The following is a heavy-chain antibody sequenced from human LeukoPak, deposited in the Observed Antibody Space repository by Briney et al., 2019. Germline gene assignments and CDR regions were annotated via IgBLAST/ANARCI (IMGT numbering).Heavy chain of an antibody. CDR2: ISAYNGNT. V-gene: IGHV1-18*01. CDR1: GYTFTSYG. D-gene: IGHD3-22*01. Sequence: ASVTVSCKATGYTFTSYGISWVRQAPGQGLEWMGWISAYNGNTNYAQKLQGRVTMTTDTSTSTAYMELRSLRSDDTAVYYCARAPTYYYDSSALGDWGQGTLVTVSS. J-gene: IGHJ4*02. CDR3: ARAPTYYYDSSALGD.